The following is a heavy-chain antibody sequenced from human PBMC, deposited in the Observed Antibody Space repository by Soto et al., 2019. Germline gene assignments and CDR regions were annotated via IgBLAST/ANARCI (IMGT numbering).Heavy chain of an antibody. CDR2: ISGSGGST. Sequence: GGSLRLSCAASGFTFSSYAMSWVRQAPGKGLEWVSAISGSGGSTYYADSVKGRFTISRDNSKNTLYLQMNSLRAEDTAVYYCAKDLAAMVARRINKIDYWGQGTLVTVSS. CDR3: AKDLAAMVARRINKIDY. D-gene: IGHD5-18*01. J-gene: IGHJ4*02. V-gene: IGHV3-23*01. CDR1: GFTFSSYA.